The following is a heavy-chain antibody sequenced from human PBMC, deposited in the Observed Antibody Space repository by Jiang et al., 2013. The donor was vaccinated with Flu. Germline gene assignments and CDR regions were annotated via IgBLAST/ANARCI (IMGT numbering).Heavy chain of an antibody. V-gene: IGHV4-39*01. Sequence: LLKPSETLSLTCTVSGGSISSSSYYWGWIRQPPGKGLEWIGSIYYSGSTYYNPSLKSRVTISVDTSKNQFSLKLSSVTAADTAVYYCARGRLRPGYCSGGSCYLVSWFDPWGQGTLVTVSS. CDR1: GGSISSSSYY. D-gene: IGHD2-15*01. CDR2: IYYSGST. CDR3: ARGRLRPGYCSGGSCYLVSWFDP. J-gene: IGHJ5*02.